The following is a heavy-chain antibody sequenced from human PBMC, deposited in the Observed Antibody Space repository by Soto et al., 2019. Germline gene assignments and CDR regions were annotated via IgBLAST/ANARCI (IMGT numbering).Heavy chain of an antibody. J-gene: IGHJ4*02. V-gene: IGHV1-69*01. D-gene: IGHD5-18*01. CDR1: GGTFSSYA. CDR2: IIPIFGTA. CDR3: ASCGYSYGGYYFDY. Sequence: QVQLVQSGAEVKKPGSSVKVSCMASGGTFSSYAISWVRQAPGQGLEWMGGIIPIFGTANYAQKFQGRVTITADESTSTAYMELSSLRSEDTAVYYCASCGYSYGGYYFDYWGQGTLVTVSS.